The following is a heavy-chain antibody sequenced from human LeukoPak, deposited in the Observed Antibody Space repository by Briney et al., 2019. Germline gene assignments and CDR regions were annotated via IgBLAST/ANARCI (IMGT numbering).Heavy chain of an antibody. Sequence: ASVKVSCKASGYTFTGYYMHWVRQAPGQGLEWMGLINPNSGGTNYAQKFQGRVTMTRDTSISTAYMELSRLRSDDTAVYYCARVVCSSTSCPNWFDPWGQGTLVTVSS. CDR1: GYTFTGYY. V-gene: IGHV1-2*02. CDR3: ARVVCSSTSCPNWFDP. CDR2: INPNSGGT. D-gene: IGHD2-2*01. J-gene: IGHJ5*02.